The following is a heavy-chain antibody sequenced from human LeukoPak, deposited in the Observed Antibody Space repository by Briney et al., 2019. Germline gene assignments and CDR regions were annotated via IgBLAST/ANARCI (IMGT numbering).Heavy chain of an antibody. CDR3: ARSPGVQFYFQH. D-gene: IGHD1-1*01. V-gene: IGHV4-30-4*08. CDR1: GGSISSGDYY. Sequence: SQTLSLTCTVSGGSISSGDYYWSWIRPPPGKGLEWIGYIYYSGSTYYNPSLKSRVTISVDTSKNQFSLKLSSVTAADTAVYYCARSPGVQFYFQHWGQGTLVTVSS. J-gene: IGHJ1*01. CDR2: IYYSGST.